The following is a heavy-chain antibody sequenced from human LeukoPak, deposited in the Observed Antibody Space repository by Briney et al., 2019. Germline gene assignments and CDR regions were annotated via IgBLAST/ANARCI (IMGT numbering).Heavy chain of an antibody. CDR2: IYPGDSDT. J-gene: IGHJ4*02. Sequence: GGSLKISCKGSGFRFTSYWIGWVRQMPGKGLEWMGIIYPGDSDTRYSTFFQGQVTISADKSISTAYLQGSSLKASDTAMYYCARYRSSWYVDYWGQGTLVTVSS. D-gene: IGHD6-13*01. CDR3: ARYRSSWYVDY. CDR1: GFRFTSYW. V-gene: IGHV5-51*01.